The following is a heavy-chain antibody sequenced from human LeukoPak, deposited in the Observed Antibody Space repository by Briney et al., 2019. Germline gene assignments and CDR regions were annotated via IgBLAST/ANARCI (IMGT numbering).Heavy chain of an antibody. CDR1: GYTFTSYD. Sequence: ASVKVSCKTSGYTFTSYDINWVRQATGQGLEWMGWMNPNSSNTGYTQKFQGRVTMTRDTSISTAYMELSSLRSADTAVYYCARCNITVAGIQTYNWFDPWGQGTLVTVSS. CDR3: ARCNITVAGIQTYNWFDP. D-gene: IGHD6-19*01. V-gene: IGHV1-8*01. CDR2: MNPNSSNT. J-gene: IGHJ5*02.